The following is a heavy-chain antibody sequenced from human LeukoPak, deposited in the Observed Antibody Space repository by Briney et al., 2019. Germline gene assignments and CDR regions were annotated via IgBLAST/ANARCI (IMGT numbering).Heavy chain of an antibody. CDR1: GFTFDTYT. Sequence: PGGSLRLSCEASGFTFDTYTVNWVRQAPGKGLEWVSSIPSDTTYIKYADSVKGRFTVSRGNAKNSVFLEMKSLRADDTAIYFCARDYYDSSASASFDYWGRGTLVTVSS. J-gene: IGHJ4*02. CDR3: ARDYYDSSASASFDY. D-gene: IGHD3-22*01. V-gene: IGHV3-21*06. CDR2: IPSDTTYI.